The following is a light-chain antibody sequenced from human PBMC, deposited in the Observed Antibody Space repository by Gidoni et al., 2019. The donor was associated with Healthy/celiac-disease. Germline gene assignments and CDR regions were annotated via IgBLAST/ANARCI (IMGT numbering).Light chain of an antibody. CDR1: QSVSSY. Sequence: EIVLTQSPATLSLSPGERATLSCRASQSVSSYLAWYQQKPDQAPRLLIYDASNRATGIPARFSGSGSGTDFTLTISSLEPEDVAVYYCQQRSNWPPGFTFGPGTKVDIK. CDR3: QQRSNWPPGFT. V-gene: IGKV3-11*01. CDR2: DAS. J-gene: IGKJ3*01.